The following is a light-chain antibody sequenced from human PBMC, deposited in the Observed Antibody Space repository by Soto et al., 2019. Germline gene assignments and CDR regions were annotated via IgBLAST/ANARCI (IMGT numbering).Light chain of an antibody. Sequence: IQLTQSPSSLSASVGDRVTISCRASQGNNSFVAWYQQKSGKAPKLLIYAASTLQSGVPSRFSGSGSGTDFTLTISSLQPEDFATYYCQQYNSHSWTFGQGTKVDIK. V-gene: IGKV1-9*01. J-gene: IGKJ1*01. CDR3: QQYNSHSWT. CDR1: QGNNSF. CDR2: AAS.